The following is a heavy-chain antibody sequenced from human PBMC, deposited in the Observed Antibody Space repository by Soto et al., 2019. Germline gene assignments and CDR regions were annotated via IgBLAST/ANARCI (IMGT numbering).Heavy chain of an antibody. CDR1: GFTFSSYG. D-gene: IGHD3-22*01. J-gene: IGHJ4*02. CDR2: ISYDGSNK. Sequence: PGGSLRLSCAASGFTFSSYGMHWVRQAPGKGLEWVAVISYDGSNKYYADSVKGRFTISRDNSKNTLYLQMNSLRAEDTAVYYCAREYYYDSSSIDYWGQGTLVTVSS. CDR3: AREYYYDSSSIDY. V-gene: IGHV3-30*03.